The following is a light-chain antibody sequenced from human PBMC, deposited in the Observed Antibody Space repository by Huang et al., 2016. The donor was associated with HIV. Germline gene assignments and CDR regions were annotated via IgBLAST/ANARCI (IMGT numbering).Light chain of an antibody. CDR3: QQYNDWPIT. Sequence: EIVMTQSPATLSVSPGQRVTLSCRASQSVSRNLAWYQQKPGQAPRLLIYGASTRANGIPARFSGSGSGTEFTLTISSLQSEHFAVYYCQQYNDWPITFGPGTKVDAK. CDR2: GAS. CDR1: QSVSRN. V-gene: IGKV3-15*01. J-gene: IGKJ3*01.